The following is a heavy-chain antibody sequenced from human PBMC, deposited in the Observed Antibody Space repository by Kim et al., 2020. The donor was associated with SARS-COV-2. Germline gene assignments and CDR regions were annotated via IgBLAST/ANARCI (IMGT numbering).Heavy chain of an antibody. V-gene: IGHV4-34*01. J-gene: IGHJ6*02. CDR2: INHSGST. Sequence: SETLSLTCAVYGGSFSGYYWSWIRQPPGKGLEWIGEINHSGSTNYNPSLKSRVTISVDTSKNQFSLKLSSVTAADTAVYYCARGRGGTTVVTLGLGYYYDYGKDVRGPGNTVTISS. CDR1: GGSFSGYY. D-gene: IGHD4-17*01. CDR3: ARGRGGTTVVTLGLGYYYDYGKDV.